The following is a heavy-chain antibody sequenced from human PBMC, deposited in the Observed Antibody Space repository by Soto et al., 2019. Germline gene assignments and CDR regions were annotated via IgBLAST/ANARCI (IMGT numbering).Heavy chain of an antibody. D-gene: IGHD6-13*01. V-gene: IGHV3-48*04. Sequence: GGSLRLSCAASGFTFSSYSMNWVRQAPGKGLEWVPYISSSSTIYYADSVKGRFTISRDNAKNSLYLQMNSLRAEDTAVYYCARDLWVAAAGSSDYWGQGTLVTVSS. CDR1: GFTFSSYS. J-gene: IGHJ4*02. CDR2: ISSSSTI. CDR3: ARDLWVAAAGSSDY.